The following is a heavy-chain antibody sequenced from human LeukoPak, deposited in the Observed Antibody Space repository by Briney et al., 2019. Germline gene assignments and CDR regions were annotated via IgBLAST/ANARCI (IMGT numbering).Heavy chain of an antibody. V-gene: IGHV1-69*13. CDR3: AREYSELGIWISAFDI. CDR2: IIPIFGTA. CDR1: GGTFSSYA. Sequence: ASVKVSCKASGGTFSSYAISWVRQAPGQGLEWMGGIIPIFGTANYAQKFQGRVTITADESTSTAYMELSSLRSEDTAVYYCAREYSELGIWISAFDIWGQGTMVTVSS. D-gene: IGHD7-27*01. J-gene: IGHJ3*02.